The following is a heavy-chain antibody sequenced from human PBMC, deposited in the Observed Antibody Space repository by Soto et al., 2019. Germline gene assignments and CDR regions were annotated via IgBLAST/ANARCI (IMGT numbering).Heavy chain of an antibody. CDR3: ARVAAARGGGVNWFDP. Sequence: QVQLVESGGGVVQPGRSLRLSCAASGFSFSIYGIHWVRQAPGKGLEWVAVIWYDGSNTQYADSVKGRFTISRDNSKNTVYLQMNSLRVEDTAVYCCARVAAARGGGVNWFDPWGQGTLVTVSS. D-gene: IGHD6-6*01. J-gene: IGHJ5*02. CDR2: IWYDGSNT. CDR1: GFSFSIYG. V-gene: IGHV3-33*01.